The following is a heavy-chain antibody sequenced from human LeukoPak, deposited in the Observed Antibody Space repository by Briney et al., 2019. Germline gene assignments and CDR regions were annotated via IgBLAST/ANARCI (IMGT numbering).Heavy chain of an antibody. Sequence: GGSLRLSCAASGFTFSSYGMHWVRQAPGKGLEWVAVISYDGSNKYYADSVKGRFTISRDNSKNTLYLQMNSLRAEDTAVYYCAKPVLAYDSSGYYLYYYYYGMDVWGQGTTVTVSS. J-gene: IGHJ6*02. D-gene: IGHD3-22*01. CDR1: GFTFSSYG. CDR2: ISYDGSNK. CDR3: AKPVLAYDSSGYYLYYYYYGMDV. V-gene: IGHV3-30*18.